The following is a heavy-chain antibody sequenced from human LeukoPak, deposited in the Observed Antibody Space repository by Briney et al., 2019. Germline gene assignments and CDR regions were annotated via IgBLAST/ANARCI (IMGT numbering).Heavy chain of an antibody. CDR3: AREGRYRYGYNEYHSYMDI. CDR1: GESFSGYY. CDR2: IYYSGST. J-gene: IGHJ6*03. Sequence: PSETLSLTCAVYGESFSGYYWSWIRQPPGKGLEWIGYIYYSGSTNYNPSLKSRVTISVDTSKNQFSLKLSSVTAAETAVYYCAREGRYRYGYNEYHSYMDIWGKGTTVTVSS. D-gene: IGHD5-24*01. V-gene: IGHV4-59*01.